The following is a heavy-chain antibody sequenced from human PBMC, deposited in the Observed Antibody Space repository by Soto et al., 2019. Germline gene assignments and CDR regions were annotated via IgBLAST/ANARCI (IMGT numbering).Heavy chain of an antibody. J-gene: IGHJ6*02. Sequence: EVQLLESGGGLVQPGGSLRLSCAASGFTFSSYAMSWVRQAPGKGLEWVSAISGSGGSTYYADSVKGRFTISRDNSKNTLYLQMNSLRAEDTAVYYCAKLKGGSAYYYYGMDVWGQGTTVTVSS. CDR3: AKLKGGSAYYYYGMDV. CDR1: GFTFSSYA. V-gene: IGHV3-23*01. D-gene: IGHD5-12*01. CDR2: ISGSGGST.